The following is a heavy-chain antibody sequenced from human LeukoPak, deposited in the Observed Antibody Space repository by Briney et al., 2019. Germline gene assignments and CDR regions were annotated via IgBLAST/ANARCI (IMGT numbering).Heavy chain of an antibody. J-gene: IGHJ4*02. V-gene: IGHV1-46*01. Sequence: ASVKVSCKASGYSLTTYYIHWERQAPGQGLEWIGIINPSSGSTSYAQKFQGRVTMTRDTSTSTVYVELSSLRSEDTAVYYCASRASCSGGSCYMFDYWGQGTLVTVSS. CDR2: INPSSGST. CDR3: ASRASCSGGSCYMFDY. D-gene: IGHD2-15*01. CDR1: GYSLTTYY.